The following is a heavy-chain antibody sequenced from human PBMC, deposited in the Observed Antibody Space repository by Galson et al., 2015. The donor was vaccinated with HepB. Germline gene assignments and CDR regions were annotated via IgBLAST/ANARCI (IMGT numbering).Heavy chain of an antibody. CDR1: GFTFSDYY. V-gene: IGHV3-11*06. Sequence: LRLSCAASGFTFSDYYMSWIRQAPGKGLEWVSYISSSSSYTYYADSVKGRFTISRDNAKNSLYLQMNSLRAEDTAVYYCARSVSGDYAPGYYYYYMDVWGKGTTVTVSS. D-gene: IGHD4-17*01. CDR2: ISSSSSYT. CDR3: ARSVSGDYAPGYYYYYMDV. J-gene: IGHJ6*03.